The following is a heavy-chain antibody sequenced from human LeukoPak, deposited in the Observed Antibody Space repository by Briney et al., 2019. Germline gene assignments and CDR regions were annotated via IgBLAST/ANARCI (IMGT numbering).Heavy chain of an antibody. CDR3: ARDFRYDSSGYKRAAFDI. D-gene: IGHD3-22*01. J-gene: IGHJ3*02. V-gene: IGHV3-66*01. CDR1: GFTVSSKD. CDR2: IYRDSNT. Sequence: GGSLRLSCAASGFTVSSKDMSWVRQAPGKGLEWVSAIYRDSNTYYTSSVRGRFTISRDNSKNTVSLQMDSLRAEDTAVYYCARDFRYDSSGYKRAAFDIWGQGTMVTVSS.